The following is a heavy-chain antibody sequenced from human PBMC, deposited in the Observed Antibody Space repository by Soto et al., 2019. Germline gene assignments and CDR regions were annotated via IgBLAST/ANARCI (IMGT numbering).Heavy chain of an antibody. J-gene: IGHJ4*02. CDR2: IYSGGST. V-gene: IGHV3-53*01. CDR3: ARDRSGGGDY. D-gene: IGHD3-16*01. CDR1: VFTVSSNY. Sequence: PGGSLRLCCAASVFTVSSNYMIWVRQAPGKGLEWVSVIYSGGSTYYADSVKGRFTISRDNSKNTLYLQMNSLRAEDTAVYYCARDRSGGGDYWGQGTLVTVSS.